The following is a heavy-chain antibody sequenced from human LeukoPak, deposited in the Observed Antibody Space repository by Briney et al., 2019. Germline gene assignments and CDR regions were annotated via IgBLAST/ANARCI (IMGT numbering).Heavy chain of an antibody. D-gene: IGHD3-10*01. V-gene: IGHV3-74*01. Sequence: SGGSLRLSCAASGFTFSSYWMRWVRQAPGKGLVWVSRINSDGSSTIYADSVKGRFTISRDNAKNTLYLQMNSLRAEDTAVYYCARGRITMVQGVIITNYYFDYWGQGTLVTVSS. CDR2: INSDGSST. CDR3: ARGRITMVQGVIITNYYFDY. CDR1: GFTFSSYW. J-gene: IGHJ4*02.